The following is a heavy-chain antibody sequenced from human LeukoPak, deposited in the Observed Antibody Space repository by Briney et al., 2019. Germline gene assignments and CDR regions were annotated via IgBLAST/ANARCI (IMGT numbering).Heavy chain of an antibody. CDR2: IKSKTDGGTT. D-gene: IGHD1-26*01. Sequence: GGSLRLSCAASGFTFSNAWMSWVRQAPGKGLEWVGRIKSKTDGGTTDYAAPVKGRFTISRDDSKNTLYLQMNSLKTEDTAVYYCTTSATSYYPNSTAYWGQGTLVTVSS. V-gene: IGHV3-15*01. CDR1: GFTFSNAW. CDR3: TTSATSYYPNSTAY. J-gene: IGHJ4*02.